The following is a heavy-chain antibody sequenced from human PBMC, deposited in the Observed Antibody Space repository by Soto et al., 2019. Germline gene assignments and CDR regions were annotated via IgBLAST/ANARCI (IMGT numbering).Heavy chain of an antibody. D-gene: IGHD2-8*01. J-gene: IGHJ4*02. CDR1: GGTFSSYA. CDR2: ISAYNGNT. Sequence: ASVKVSFKASGGTFSSYAISWVRQAPGQGLEWMGWISAYNGNTNYAQKLQGRVTMTTDTSTSTAYMELSSLRSEDTAVYYCAGGSPLAYCTSGVCTTNDYWGQGTLVTVSS. V-gene: IGHV1-18*01. CDR3: AGGSPLAYCTSGVCTTNDY.